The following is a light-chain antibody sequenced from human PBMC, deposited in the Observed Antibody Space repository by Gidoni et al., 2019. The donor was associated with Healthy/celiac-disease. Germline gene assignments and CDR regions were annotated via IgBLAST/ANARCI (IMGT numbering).Light chain of an antibody. Sequence: ELFLTQSPATLSVSPGERATLSCRASQSVSSNLAWYQQKPGQAPRLLIYGASTRATGIPASFSGSGSGTEFTLTISSLQSEDFAVYYCQQYNNWPPITFXQXTRLEIK. CDR1: QSVSSN. CDR2: GAS. J-gene: IGKJ5*01. CDR3: QQYNNWPPIT. V-gene: IGKV3-15*01.